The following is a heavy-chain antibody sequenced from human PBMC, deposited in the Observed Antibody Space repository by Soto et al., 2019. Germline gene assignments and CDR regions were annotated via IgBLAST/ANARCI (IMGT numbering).Heavy chain of an antibody. Sequence: QVQLVQSGAEVKKPGSSVKVSCKASGGTFSSYTISWVRQAPGQGLEWMGRIIPILGIANYAQKFQGRVTLTADKSTSTAYMELSSLRSEDTAVYYCARGVGDSSGSDYWGQGTLVTVSS. CDR3: ARGVGDSSGSDY. V-gene: IGHV1-69*02. J-gene: IGHJ4*02. CDR2: IIPILGIA. CDR1: GGTFSSYT. D-gene: IGHD3-22*01.